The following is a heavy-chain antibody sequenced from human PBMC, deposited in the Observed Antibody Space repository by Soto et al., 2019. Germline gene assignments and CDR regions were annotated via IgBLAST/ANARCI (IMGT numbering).Heavy chain of an antibody. J-gene: IGHJ6*02. CDR2: ITFSGNTV. CDR3: ARVSWREKYGMDV. Sequence: GGSLRLSCAASGFTFSDSYMSWIRQAPGKGLEWISYITFSGNTVYYADSLKGRFAISRDNAKNSLYLQMNRLRAEDTAVYYCARVSWREKYGMDVWGQGTTVTVSS. V-gene: IGHV3-11*01. CDR1: GFTFSDSY.